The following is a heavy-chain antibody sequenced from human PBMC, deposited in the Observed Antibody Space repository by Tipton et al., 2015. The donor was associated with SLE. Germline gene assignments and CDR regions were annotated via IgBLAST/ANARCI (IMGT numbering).Heavy chain of an antibody. Sequence: SLRLSCAVSGGSIISSSWWSWVRQPPGKGLEWIGDIYHSESPNYNPSLTSRVTISIDKSKNQFSLKLTSVTAADTAVYYCARSREGYNYYYGMDVWGQGTTVTVSS. CDR2: IYHSESP. D-gene: IGHD5-24*01. CDR1: GGSIISSSW. V-gene: IGHV4-4*02. J-gene: IGHJ6*02. CDR3: ARSREGYNYYYGMDV.